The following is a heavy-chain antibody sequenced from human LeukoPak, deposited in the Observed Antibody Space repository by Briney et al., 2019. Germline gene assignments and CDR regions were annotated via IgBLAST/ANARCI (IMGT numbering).Heavy chain of an antibody. J-gene: IGHJ4*02. Sequence: GGSLRLSCAASGFTFSDYWMHWVRQAPGKGLVWVSRINGDGSSTSYADSVRGRFTISRDNAKNTLYLQMNSLTPEDTAAYYCEAVVSPLDYWGQGTLVTVSS. V-gene: IGHV3-74*01. CDR1: GFTFSDYW. CDR3: EAVVSPLDY. CDR2: INGDGSST. D-gene: IGHD2-15*01.